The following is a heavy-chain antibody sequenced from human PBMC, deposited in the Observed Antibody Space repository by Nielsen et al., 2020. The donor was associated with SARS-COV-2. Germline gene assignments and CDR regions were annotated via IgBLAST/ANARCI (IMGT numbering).Heavy chain of an antibody. CDR2: IYYSGST. J-gene: IGHJ4*02. V-gene: IGHV4-59*01. CDR1: GGSISSYY. Sequence: SEILSPACTVSGGSISSYYWSWIRQPPGKGLEWIGYIYYSGSTNYNPSLKSRVTISVDTSKNQFSLKLSSVTAADTAVYYCAREDSGSYSAFDYWGQGTLVTVSS. D-gene: IGHD1-26*01. CDR3: AREDSGSYSAFDY.